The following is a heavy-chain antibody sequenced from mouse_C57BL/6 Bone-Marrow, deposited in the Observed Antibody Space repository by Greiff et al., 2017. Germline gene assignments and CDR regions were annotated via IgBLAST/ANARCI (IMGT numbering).Heavy chain of an antibody. D-gene: IGHD6-1*01. CDR1: GYTFTNYG. CDR2: IYIDNGYT. Sequence: EVQLQQSGAELVRPGSSVKMSCKTSGYTFTNYGINWVKQRPGPGLEWIGYIYIDNGYTEYNEKLKGKATLTSDTSSSTAYMQLSSLTSDDSAIYFCARLVASDAYWGQGTLVTGSA. V-gene: IGHV1-58*01. CDR3: ARLVASDAY. J-gene: IGHJ3*01.